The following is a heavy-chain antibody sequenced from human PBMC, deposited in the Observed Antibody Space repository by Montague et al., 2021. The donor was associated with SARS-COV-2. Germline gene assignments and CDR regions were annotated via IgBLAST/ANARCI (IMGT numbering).Heavy chain of an antibody. D-gene: IGHD6-13*01. Sequence: SETLSLTCAVYGGSFSGCYWSWIRQPPGKGLEWIGEINHSGSTXXXPSXXXRVTISVDTSKNQFSLKLSSVTAADTAVYYCARGRYSSSWYGWKGMDVWGQGTTVTVSS. CDR1: GGSFSGCY. J-gene: IGHJ6*02. CDR2: INHSGST. CDR3: ARGRYSSSWYGWKGMDV. V-gene: IGHV4-34*01.